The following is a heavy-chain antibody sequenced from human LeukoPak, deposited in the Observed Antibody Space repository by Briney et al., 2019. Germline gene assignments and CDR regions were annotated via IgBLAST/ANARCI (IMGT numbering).Heavy chain of an antibody. CDR2: IIPIFGTA. CDR1: GGTFSSYA. V-gene: IGHV1-69*01. D-gene: IGHD4-23*01. CDR3: ARGARWVPPLTLPYNLFDP. J-gene: IGHJ5*02. Sequence: SVKVSCKASGGTFSSYAISWVRQAPGQGLEWMGGIIPIFGTANYAQKFQGRVTITADESTSTAYMELSSLRSEDTAVYYCARGARWVPPLTLPYNLFDPWRQATLVTVSS.